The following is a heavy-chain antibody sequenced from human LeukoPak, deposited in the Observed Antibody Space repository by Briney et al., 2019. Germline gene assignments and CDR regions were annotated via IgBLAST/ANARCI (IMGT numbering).Heavy chain of an antibody. D-gene: IGHD5-18*01. V-gene: IGHV3-48*01. CDR1: GFTLRTYD. J-gene: IGHJ3*02. CDR3: GRDPGYGYSGAFGI. Sequence: GGSLRLSCAASGFTLRTYDMNWVRQAPGRGLEWVSYISSRGSSIYYADSVKGRFTISRDDAMNSLYLQMNSLRAEDTAVYYCGRDPGYGYSGAFGIWGQGTMVTVSS. CDR2: ISSRGSSI.